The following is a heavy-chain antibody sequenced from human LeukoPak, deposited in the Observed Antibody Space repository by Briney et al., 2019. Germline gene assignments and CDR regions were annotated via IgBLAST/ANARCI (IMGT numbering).Heavy chain of an antibody. CDR3: AKDARAIAAAVYWFDP. Sequence: PGGSLRLSCAASGFTVSRNYMNWVRQAPGKGLEWVSLLSSTGNTSYADSVKGRFTISRDNSKNTLYLQMNSLRAEDTAVYYCAKDARAIAAAVYWFDPWGQGTLVTVSS. CDR2: LSSTGNT. J-gene: IGHJ5*02. D-gene: IGHD6-13*01. V-gene: IGHV3-53*01. CDR1: GFTVSRNY.